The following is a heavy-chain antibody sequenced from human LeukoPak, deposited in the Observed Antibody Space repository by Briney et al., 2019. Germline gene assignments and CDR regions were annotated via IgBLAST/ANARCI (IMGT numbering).Heavy chain of an antibody. J-gene: IGHJ6*02. CDR3: AKVVPDVDTAMVPGQIYYYYGMDV. Sequence: PGGSLRLSCAASGFTFSSYYMHWVRQAPGKCLEWVAVVHNDGDTKYFGDSVKGRFTISRDNSKNTLYLQMNSLRAEDTAVYYCAKVVPDVDTAMVPGQIYYYYGMDVWGQGTTVTVSS. CDR2: VHNDGDTK. V-gene: IGHV3-30*02. CDR1: GFTFSSYY. D-gene: IGHD5-18*01.